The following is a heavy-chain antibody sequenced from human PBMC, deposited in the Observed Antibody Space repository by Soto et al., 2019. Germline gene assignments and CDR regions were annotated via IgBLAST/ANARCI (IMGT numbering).Heavy chain of an antibody. Sequence: ASVKVSCKASGYTFTSYGISWVRQAPGQRLEWMGWISAYNGNTNYAQKLQGRVTMTTDTSTSTAYMELRSLRSDDTAVYYCARWLCSGGSCAHLGIWNWFDPWGQGTLVTVSS. CDR1: GYTFTSYG. J-gene: IGHJ5*02. CDR3: ARWLCSGGSCAHLGIWNWFDP. CDR2: ISAYNGNT. D-gene: IGHD2-15*01. V-gene: IGHV1-18*01.